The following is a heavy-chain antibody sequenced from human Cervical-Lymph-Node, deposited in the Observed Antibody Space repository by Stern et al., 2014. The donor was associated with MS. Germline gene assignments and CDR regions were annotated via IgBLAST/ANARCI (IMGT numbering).Heavy chain of an antibody. Sequence: VQLEESGAEMKKPGPSVKVSCMASGYSFTSYFIIWVRHAPGQGLGWMGIINPSAGNTNYAQKFQGRVVMTSDTSTGTVYLELSSLRSEDTAVYYCARDEGADYWGQGTLVTVSS. CDR2: INPSAGNT. J-gene: IGHJ4*02. CDR1: GYSFTSYF. V-gene: IGHV1-46*01. CDR3: ARDEGADY.